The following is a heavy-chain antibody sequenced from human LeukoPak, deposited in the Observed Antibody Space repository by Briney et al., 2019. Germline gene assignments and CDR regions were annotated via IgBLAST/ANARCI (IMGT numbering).Heavy chain of an antibody. CDR3: ARVSGWYWFDQ. D-gene: IGHD6-19*01. V-gene: IGHV3-64*01. J-gene: IGHJ5*02. CDR2: ISSDGRIT. Sequence: QAGGSLRLSCEGSGYTFSSYAMHWVRQAPGKGLEYVAAISSDGRITYFANFVKGRFTISRDNSKNTLYLQMGSLRTKDMAVYYCARVSGWYWFDQWGQGTLVTVSS. CDR1: GYTFSSYA.